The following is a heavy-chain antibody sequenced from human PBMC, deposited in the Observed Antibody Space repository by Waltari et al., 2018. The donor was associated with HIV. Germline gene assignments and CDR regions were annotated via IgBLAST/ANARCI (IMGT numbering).Heavy chain of an antibody. Sequence: EVQLLEYGGGLVQPGGSLRLPCAASGMTFRAFDMTWVRQAPGKGLEWVSIIGSGSYIYYAESVKGRFTISRDNSKSALYLDMDNLRADDTAVYFCASSWGNSAYYDWGQGTLVTVSS. CDR3: ASSWGNSAYYD. D-gene: IGHD3-22*01. J-gene: IGHJ4*02. CDR2: IIGSGSYI. CDR1: GMTFRAFD. V-gene: IGHV3-23*01.